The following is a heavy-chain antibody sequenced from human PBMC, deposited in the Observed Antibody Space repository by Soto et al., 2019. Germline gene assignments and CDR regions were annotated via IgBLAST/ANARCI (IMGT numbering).Heavy chain of an antibody. V-gene: IGHV3-48*03. CDR3: ARVPLDY. J-gene: IGHJ4*02. Sequence: VGALRLSCAASGFTFSRYEMNWVRQAPGKGLEWVSYISSSGSTLYYADSVKCRFTMSRDNANNSLSLQMNSLRAEDTAVYYCARVPLDYWGQGTLVTVSS. CDR2: ISSSGSTL. CDR1: GFTFSRYE.